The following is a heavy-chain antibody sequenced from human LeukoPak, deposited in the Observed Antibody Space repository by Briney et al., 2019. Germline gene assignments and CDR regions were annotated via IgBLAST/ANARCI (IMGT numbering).Heavy chain of an antibody. V-gene: IGHV3-20*04. CDR2: INWNGGST. D-gene: IGHD6-19*01. Sequence: GGSLRLSCAASGFTFDDYGMSWVRQAPGKGLEWVSGINWNGGSTGYADSVKGRFTISRDNAKNSLYLQMNSLRAEDMALYYCARVGYSSGHYYFDYWGQGTLVTVSS. CDR3: ARVGYSSGHYYFDY. J-gene: IGHJ4*02. CDR1: GFTFDDYG.